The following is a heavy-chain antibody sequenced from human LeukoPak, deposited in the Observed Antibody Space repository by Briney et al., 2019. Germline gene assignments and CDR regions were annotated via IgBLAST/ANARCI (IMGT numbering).Heavy chain of an antibody. D-gene: IGHD1-26*01. V-gene: IGHV4-61*02. CDR3: AIQVVGTTHMVFDS. Sequence: PSETLSLTCSVSGGSISSGSYYWNWIRQPAGKGLEWIGRIYTSGGTKYNPPPRSRVNISVGTSKNQFSLKLSSVTAADTAVYYCAIQVVGTTHMVFDSWGQGTLVTVSS. J-gene: IGHJ4*02. CDR2: IYTSGGT. CDR1: GGSISSGSYY.